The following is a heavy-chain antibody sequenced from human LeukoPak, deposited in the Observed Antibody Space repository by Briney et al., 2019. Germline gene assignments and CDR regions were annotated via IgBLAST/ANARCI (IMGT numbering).Heavy chain of an antibody. J-gene: IGHJ4*02. CDR1: GFTFSSYA. Sequence: GGSLRLSCAASGFTFSSYAMHWVRQAPGKGLEWVAVISYDGSNKYYADSVKGRFTISRDNSKNTLYLQMNSLRAEDTAVYYCARGGRFLEWEYYFDYWGQGTLVTASS. D-gene: IGHD3-3*01. V-gene: IGHV3-30-3*01. CDR2: ISYDGSNK. CDR3: ARGGRFLEWEYYFDY.